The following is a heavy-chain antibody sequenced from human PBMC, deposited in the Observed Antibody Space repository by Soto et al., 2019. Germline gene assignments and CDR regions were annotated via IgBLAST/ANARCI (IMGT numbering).Heavy chain of an antibody. CDR1: GDSLSSYY. Sequence: SETLSLTCTVSGDSLSSYYWSWIRQPPGQGLEWIGYIFSSGSTNYNPSLKSRGTISVDTSKNQFSLKLSSVTAADTAMYYCASLVKNWFDPWG. J-gene: IGHJ5*02. CDR3: ASLVKNWFDP. CDR2: IFSSGST. V-gene: IGHV4-59*01.